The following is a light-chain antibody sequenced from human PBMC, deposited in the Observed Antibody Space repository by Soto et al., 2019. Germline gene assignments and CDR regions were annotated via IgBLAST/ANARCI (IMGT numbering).Light chain of an antibody. CDR1: QGIRSF. Sequence: DIQLTQSPSFLSASIGDRVTITCRASQGIRSFLAWYQQKPGKAPNLLISGASILRTGVPSRFSGSGSGTEFTLTISSLLPDDFATYYCQHLNTYPLTFGGGTKVEI. V-gene: IGKV1-9*01. CDR3: QHLNTYPLT. CDR2: GAS. J-gene: IGKJ4*01.